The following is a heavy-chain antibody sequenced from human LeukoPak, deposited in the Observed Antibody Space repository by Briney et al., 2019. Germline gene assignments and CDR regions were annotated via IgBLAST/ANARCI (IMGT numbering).Heavy chain of an antibody. V-gene: IGHV1-46*01. D-gene: IGHD3-22*01. CDR3: AREYYYDSSGYYSYDAFDI. CDR2: INPSGGST. Sequence: ASVKVSCKASGYTFTSYYMHLVRQAPGQGLEWMGIINPSGGSTSYAQKFQGRVTMTRDTSTSTVYMELSSLRSEDTAVYYCAREYYYDSSGYYSYDAFDIWGQGTMVTVSS. CDR1: GYTFTSYY. J-gene: IGHJ3*02.